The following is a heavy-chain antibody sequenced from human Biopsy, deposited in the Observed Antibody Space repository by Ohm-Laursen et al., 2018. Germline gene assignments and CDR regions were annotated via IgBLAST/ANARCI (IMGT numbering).Heavy chain of an antibody. Sequence: ESLRLSCTASGFTFSSFAMSWVRQAPGKGLEWIGEINHSGRTNYNPSLKSRVTISVDTSKNQFSLKVRSVTAADTAVYYCARTPGKAMAGRFLDLWGRGTLVTVSS. CDR3: ARTPGKAMAGRFLDL. V-gene: IGHV4-34*01. D-gene: IGHD6-19*01. CDR2: INHSGRT. J-gene: IGHJ2*01. CDR1: GFTFSSFA.